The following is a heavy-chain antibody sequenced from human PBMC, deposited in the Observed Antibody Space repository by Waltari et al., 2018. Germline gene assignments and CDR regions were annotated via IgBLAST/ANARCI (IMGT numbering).Heavy chain of an antibody. CDR1: GSPFSTHA. CDR2: IIPIFGTP. J-gene: IGHJ6*02. CDR3: AGCRDSSGYLNCMDV. Sequence: QVQLVQSGAEVKKVGSSVKVSCKASGSPFSTHALRWVRQAPGHGLEWMGGIIPIFGTPSYAQVFQGRVTITADESTSTVYMEMSMLRSDDTAIYYCAGCRDSSGYLNCMDVWGQGTTVTVSS. D-gene: IGHD3-22*01. V-gene: IGHV1-69*01.